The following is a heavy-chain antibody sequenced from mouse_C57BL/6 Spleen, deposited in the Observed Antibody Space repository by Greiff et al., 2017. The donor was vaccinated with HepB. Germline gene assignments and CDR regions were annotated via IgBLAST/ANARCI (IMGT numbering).Heavy chain of an antibody. V-gene: IGHV3-6*01. CDR2: ISYDGSN. CDR3: ARERRYDYAMDY. J-gene: IGHJ4*01. Sequence: EVKLQESGPGLVKPSQSLSLTCSVTGYSITSGYYWNWIRQFPGNKLEWMGYISYDGSNNYNPSLKNRISITRDTSKNQFFLKLNSVTTEDTATYYCARERRYDYAMDYWGQGTSVTVSS. D-gene: IGHD2-14*01. CDR1: GYSITSGYY.